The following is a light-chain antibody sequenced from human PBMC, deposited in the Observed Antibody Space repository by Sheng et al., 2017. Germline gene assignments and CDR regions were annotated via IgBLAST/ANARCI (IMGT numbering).Light chain of an antibody. CDR3: SSRDTTDKQLV. V-gene: IGLV3-19*01. J-gene: IGLJ3*02. CDR1: SLRTYY. Sequence: SSELTQDPGVSVALGQTVRITCQGDSLRTYYASWYQQKPGQAHVLVIHGIKNRPSGIPDRFSGSSSGNTASLTITGAQAEDEADYYCSSRDTTDKQLVFGGGTKLTVL. CDR2: GIK.